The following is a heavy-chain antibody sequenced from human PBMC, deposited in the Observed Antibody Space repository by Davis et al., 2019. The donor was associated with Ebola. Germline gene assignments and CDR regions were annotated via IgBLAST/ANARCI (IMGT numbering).Heavy chain of an antibody. CDR3: VKAAGGSVWFAEELPFDY. D-gene: IGHD3-10*01. CDR1: GFTFSSYA. CDR2: ISSNGLST. Sequence: GGSLRLSCSASGFTFSSYAMHWVRQAPGKGLEYVSAISSNGLSTHYGDSVKGRITISRDNSKNTVYLQMRSLRPEDTAVYYCVKAAGGSVWFAEELPFDYWGQGTLVTVSS. J-gene: IGHJ4*02. V-gene: IGHV3-64D*06.